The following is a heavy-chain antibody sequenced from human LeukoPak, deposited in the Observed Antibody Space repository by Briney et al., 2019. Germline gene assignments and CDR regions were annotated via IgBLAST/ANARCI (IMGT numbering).Heavy chain of an antibody. Sequence: SETLSLTCAVSGYSISSGYYWCWIRQPPGKGLEWIGSIYHSGSTYYNPSLKSRVTISVDTSKNQFSLKLSSVTAADTAVYYCARGELTTVTTGAFDIWGQGTMVTVSS. J-gene: IGHJ3*02. CDR1: GYSISSGYY. CDR2: IYHSGST. CDR3: ARGELTTVTTGAFDI. V-gene: IGHV4-38-2*01. D-gene: IGHD4-17*01.